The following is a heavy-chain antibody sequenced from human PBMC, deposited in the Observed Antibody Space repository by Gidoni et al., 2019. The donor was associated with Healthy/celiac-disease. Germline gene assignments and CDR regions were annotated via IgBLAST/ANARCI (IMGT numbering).Heavy chain of an antibody. CDR3: ARGGVPWRPRANYFDY. CDR2: INHSGST. J-gene: IGHJ4*02. D-gene: IGHD3-3*01. V-gene: IGHV4-34*01. CDR1: GGSFSGYY. Sequence: QVQLQQWGAGLLKPSETLSLPCAVYGGSFSGYYWSWIRLPPGKGLEWIGEINHSGSTNYNPSLKSRVTISVDTSKNQFSLKRSSVTAADTAVYYCARGGVPWRPRANYFDYWGQGTLVTVSS.